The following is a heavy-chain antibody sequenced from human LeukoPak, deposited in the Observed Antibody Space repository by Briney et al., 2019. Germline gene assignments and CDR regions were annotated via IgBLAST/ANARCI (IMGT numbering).Heavy chain of an antibody. CDR1: TYTFNNFG. CDR3: ALTSDPEFSETYWRQGGTSDI. V-gene: IGHV1-18*01. J-gene: IGHJ3*02. CDR2: IHAKDVNT. Sequence: SVTLSCNPSTYTFNNFGVNWVRHAPKQGLEWMGLIHAKDVNTRYAQKVQGRVTMTTDTSTSTGFMELRSLRSGDTAVYYCALTSDPEFSETYWRQGGTSDIWGRGTMVTVSS. D-gene: IGHD1-26*01.